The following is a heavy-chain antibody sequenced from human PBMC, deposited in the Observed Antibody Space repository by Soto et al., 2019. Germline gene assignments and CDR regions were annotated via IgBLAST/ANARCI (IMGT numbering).Heavy chain of an antibody. J-gene: IGHJ6*03. D-gene: IGHD2-21*01. CDR3: ARGPIAALDYYYYYYMDV. Sequence: SETLSLTCTVSGGSISSGGYYWRWIRQHPGKGLEWIGYIYYSGSTYYNPSLKSRVTISVDTPKNQFSLKLSSVTAADTAVYYCARGPIAALDYYYYYYMDVWGKGTTVTVSS. CDR2: IYYSGST. V-gene: IGHV4-31*03. CDR1: GGSISSGGYY.